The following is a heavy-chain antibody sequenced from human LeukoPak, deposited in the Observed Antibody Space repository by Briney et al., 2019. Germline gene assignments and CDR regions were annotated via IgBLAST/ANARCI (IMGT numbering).Heavy chain of an antibody. D-gene: IGHD6-13*01. Sequence: ASVKVSCKASVGTFSSYTISWVRQTPGQGLEWMGRIIPILGIANYAQKFQGRVTITAAKSTSTAYKELSSLRSEDTAVYYCARDREGYSSSVSWFDPWGQGTLVTVSS. CDR1: VGTFSSYT. CDR3: ARDREGYSSSVSWFDP. V-gene: IGHV1-69*04. CDR2: IIPILGIA. J-gene: IGHJ5*02.